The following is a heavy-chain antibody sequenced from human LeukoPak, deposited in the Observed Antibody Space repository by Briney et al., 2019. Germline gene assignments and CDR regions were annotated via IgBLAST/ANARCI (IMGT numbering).Heavy chain of an antibody. CDR2: ISYTGST. CDR1: GASINSAGYY. V-gene: IGHV4-31*03. CDR3: ARGDY. J-gene: IGHJ4*02. Sequence: PSETLSLTCTVSGASINSAGYYWRWLRQLPGKGLEWIGYISYTGSTYYNPSLKSRVIISRDTSKNQFSLKLSSVTAADTAIYYCARGDYWGQGTLVTVSS.